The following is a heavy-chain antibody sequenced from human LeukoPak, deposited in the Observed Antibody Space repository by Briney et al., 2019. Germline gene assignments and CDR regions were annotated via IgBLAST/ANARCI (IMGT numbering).Heavy chain of an antibody. V-gene: IGHV4-4*07. CDR1: GGSISSYY. CDR3: ARDLSLTMVRGAGRAFDI. D-gene: IGHD3-10*01. J-gene: IGHJ3*02. CDR2: IYTSGST. Sequence: PSETLSLTCTVSGGSISSYYWSWIRQPAGKGLEWIGRIYTSGSTNYNPSLKSRVTMSVDTSKNQFSLKLSSVSAADTAVYYCARDLSLTMVRGAGRAFDISGQGTMVTVSS.